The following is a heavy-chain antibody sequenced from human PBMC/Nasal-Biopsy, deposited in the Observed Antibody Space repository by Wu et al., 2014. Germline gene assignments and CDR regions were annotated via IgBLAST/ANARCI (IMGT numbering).Heavy chain of an antibody. J-gene: IGHJ1*01. CDR2: FYWDDDH. D-gene: IGHD6-19*01. V-gene: IGHV2-5*02. CDR1: EFSLTTPGVG. Sequence: LVKPTQTLTLTCTLSEFSLTTPGVGVAWIRQSPGQALEWLALFYWDDDHRYSPSLKTRLTITKDTSKNQVVLTMTNMDPVDTATYFCARSSGWLPDSWGPGTLVTVSS. CDR3: ARSSGWLPDS.